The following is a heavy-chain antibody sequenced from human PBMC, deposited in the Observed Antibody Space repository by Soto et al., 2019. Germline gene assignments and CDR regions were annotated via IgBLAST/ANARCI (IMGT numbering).Heavy chain of an antibody. V-gene: IGHV3-7*05. CDR1: GFTFSSYW. J-gene: IGHJ4*02. CDR2: IKQDGSEK. CDR3: ARDLKYSNTYYFDY. D-gene: IGHD4-4*01. Sequence: GGSLRLSCAASGFTFSSYWMSWVRQAPGKGLEWVANIKQDGSEKYYVDSVKGRFTISRDNAKNSLYLQMNSLRAEDTAVYYCARDLKYSNTYYFDYWGQGTLVTVSS.